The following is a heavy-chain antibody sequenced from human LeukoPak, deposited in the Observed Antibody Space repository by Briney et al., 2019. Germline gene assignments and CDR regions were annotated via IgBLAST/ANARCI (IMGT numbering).Heavy chain of an antibody. J-gene: IGHJ4*02. CDR1: GFTFSSYW. D-gene: IGHD1-26*01. V-gene: IGHV3-74*01. Sequence: GGSLRLSCAASGFTFSSYWMHWVRQAPGKGLVWVSRINSDGSSTSYADSVKGRFTISRDNAKNTLYLQMNSLRAEDAAVYYCARGEVGAAPLDYWGQGILVTVSS. CDR2: INSDGSST. CDR3: ARGEVGAAPLDY.